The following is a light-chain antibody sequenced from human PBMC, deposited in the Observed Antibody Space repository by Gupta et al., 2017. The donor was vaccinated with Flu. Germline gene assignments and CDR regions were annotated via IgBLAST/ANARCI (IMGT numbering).Light chain of an antibody. J-gene: IGKJ4*01. V-gene: IGKV1-5*03. CDR1: QTIRSW. CDR2: KAS. CDR3: QKYDRYPLT. Sequence: DTVTITFRSSQTIRSWLAWYQQKPGKAPNLLIYKASTLQTGVPSRFSGSGSGTDFTLTINNLQPEDFATYYCQKYDRYPLTFGGGTKVGIK.